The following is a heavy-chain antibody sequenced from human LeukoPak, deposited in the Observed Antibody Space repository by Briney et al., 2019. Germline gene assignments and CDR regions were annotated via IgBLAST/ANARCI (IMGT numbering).Heavy chain of an antibody. J-gene: IGHJ4*02. CDR1: GYTFTSYD. CDR2: MNPNSGNT. D-gene: IGHD3-9*01. Sequence: ASVKVSCKASGYTFTSYDINWVRQATGQGLEWMGWMNPNSGNTGYAQKLQGRVTMTRNTSISTAYMELSSLRSEDTAMYYCARSGGRGIRYFDWLYRYYFDYWGQGTLVTVSS. V-gene: IGHV1-8*01. CDR3: ARSGGRGIRYFDWLYRYYFDY.